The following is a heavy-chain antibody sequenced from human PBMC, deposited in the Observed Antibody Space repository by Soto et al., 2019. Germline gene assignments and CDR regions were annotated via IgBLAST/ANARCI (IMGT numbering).Heavy chain of an antibody. D-gene: IGHD3-22*01. J-gene: IGHJ4*02. CDR3: ATENWQLMIVVSD. CDR2: ISYDGSNK. V-gene: IGHV3-30*03. Sequence: EGSLRLSCAASGFTFSSYGMHWVRQAPGKGLEWVAFISYDGSNKYYADSVKGRFTISRDNSKNTLYLQMNSLRAEDTAVYYCATENWQLMIVVSDWGQGTLVTVSS. CDR1: GFTFSSYG.